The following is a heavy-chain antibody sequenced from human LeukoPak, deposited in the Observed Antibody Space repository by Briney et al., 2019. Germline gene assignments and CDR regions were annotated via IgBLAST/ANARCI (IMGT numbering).Heavy chain of an antibody. CDR1: GFTFSSYG. J-gene: IGHJ1*01. D-gene: IGHD6-19*01. CDR2: IRYDGSNK. Sequence: GGSLRLSCTTSGFTFSSYGMHWVRQAPGKGLEWVTFIRYDGSNKYYADSVKGRFTISRDNSKNTLYLQMNSLRAEDTAVYYCARGGKIAVVGTRSPQYFHHWGQGTLVTVSS. V-gene: IGHV3-30*02. CDR3: ARGGKIAVVGTRSPQYFHH.